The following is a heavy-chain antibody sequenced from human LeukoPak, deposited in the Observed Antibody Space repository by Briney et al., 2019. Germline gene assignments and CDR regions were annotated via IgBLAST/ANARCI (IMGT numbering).Heavy chain of an antibody. CDR3: AKDLSGYSSSSACSY. D-gene: IGHD6-6*01. J-gene: IGHJ4*02. CDR2: ISGSGGST. V-gene: IGHV3-23*01. Sequence: GGSLRLSCAASGFTFSSYAMSWVRQAPGKGLEWVPAISGSGGSTYYADSVKGRFTISRDNSKNTLYLQMNSLRAEDTAVYYCAKDLSGYSSSSACSYWGQGTLVTVSS. CDR1: GFTFSSYA.